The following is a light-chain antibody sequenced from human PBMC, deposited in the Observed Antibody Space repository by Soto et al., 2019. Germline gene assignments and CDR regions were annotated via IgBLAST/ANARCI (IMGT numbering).Light chain of an antibody. V-gene: IGLV3-9*01. CDR3: QVWDITTPVV. J-gene: IGLJ2*01. CDR2: RNG. Sequence: SYELTQPLSVSVALGQTARITCGGNNIAAKNVHWYQQEPGQAPVLVIYRNGNRPSGIPERFSGSNSGNTATLTISRAQAGDEADYYFQVWDITTPVVFVGGTKLTVL. CDR1: NIAAKN.